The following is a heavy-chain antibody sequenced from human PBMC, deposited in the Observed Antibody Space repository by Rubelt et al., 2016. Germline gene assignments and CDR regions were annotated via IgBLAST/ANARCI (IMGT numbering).Heavy chain of an antibody. D-gene: IGHD7-27*01. CDR2: VVNDESAT. V-gene: IGHV3-7*04. CDR3: TRSNLWGRDY. CDR1: DFTFSNYW. Sequence: EVQLVESGGDLVQAGGSLRLSCVASDFTFSNYWMSWVRQAPGKGLEWVANVVNDESATYYVDSVKGRFTISRDNAKNTLYLQRNSLRVDETAVYYCTRSNLWGRDYWGQGTLVTVSS. J-gene: IGHJ4*02.